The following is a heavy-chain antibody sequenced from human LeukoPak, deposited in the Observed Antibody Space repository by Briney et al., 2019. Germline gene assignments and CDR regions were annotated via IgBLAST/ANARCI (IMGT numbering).Heavy chain of an antibody. CDR2: IYTSGST. D-gene: IGHD3-3*01. Sequence: SETLSLTCTVSGGSISSSSYYWGWIRQPPGKGLEWIGRIYTSGSTNYNPSLKSRVTISVDTSKNQFSLKLSSVTAADTAVYYCAREGTGRFLEWLNYYYYMDVWGKGTTVTVSS. J-gene: IGHJ6*03. CDR3: AREGTGRFLEWLNYYYYMDV. V-gene: IGHV4-61*02. CDR1: GGSISSSSYY.